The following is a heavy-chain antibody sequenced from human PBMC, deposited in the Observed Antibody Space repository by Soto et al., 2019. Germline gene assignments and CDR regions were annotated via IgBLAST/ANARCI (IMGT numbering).Heavy chain of an antibody. CDR3: ARGKGWVDY. CDR1: GFTFGGYW. D-gene: IGHD1-26*01. CDR2: IRQDGSEN. V-gene: IGHV3-7*05. Sequence: GGSLRLSCAASGFTFGGYWMSWVRQTPGKGLEWVANIRQDGSENYYVDSVKGRFTISRDNAKGSLYLQMNSLRAEDTAVYYCARGKGWVDYWGQGTLVTVSS. J-gene: IGHJ4*02.